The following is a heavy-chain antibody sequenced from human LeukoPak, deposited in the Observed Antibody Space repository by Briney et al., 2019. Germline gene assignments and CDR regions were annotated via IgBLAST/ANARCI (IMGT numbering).Heavy chain of an antibody. CDR2: ISGSGGST. Sequence: GSLRLSCVASGFTFSSYGMSWVRQAPGKGLEWVSAISGSGGSTYYADSVKGRFTISRDNSKNTLYLQMNSLRAEDTAVYYCAKDPLLWFGESWFDPWGQGTLVTVSS. CDR1: GFTFSSYG. D-gene: IGHD3-10*01. J-gene: IGHJ5*02. CDR3: AKDPLLWFGESWFDP. V-gene: IGHV3-23*01.